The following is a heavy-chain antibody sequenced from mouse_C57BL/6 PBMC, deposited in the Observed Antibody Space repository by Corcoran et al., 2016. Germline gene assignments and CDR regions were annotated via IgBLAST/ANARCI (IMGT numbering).Heavy chain of an antibody. J-gene: IGHJ2*01. Sequence: QVQLKQSGAELVRPVASVKLSCKASGYTFTDYYINWVKQRPGQGLEWIARIYPGSGNTYYNEKFKGKATLTAEKSSSTAYMQLSSLTSEDSAVYFCARYPYYYGSTLYYFDYWGQGTTLTVSS. V-gene: IGHV1-76*01. CDR1: GYTFTDYY. CDR2: IYPGSGNT. CDR3: ARYPYYYGSTLYYFDY. D-gene: IGHD1-1*01.